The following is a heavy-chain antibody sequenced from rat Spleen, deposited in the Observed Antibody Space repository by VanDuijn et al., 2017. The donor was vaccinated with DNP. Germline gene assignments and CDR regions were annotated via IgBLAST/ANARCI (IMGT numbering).Heavy chain of an antibody. J-gene: IGHJ4*01. V-gene: IGHV2-41*01. CDR2: IWKNGAT. CDR1: GFSLTTYG. CDR3: ARDLIIRDTTSAMDA. D-gene: IGHD4-3*01. Sequence: QVQLKESGPGLVQPSQTLSLTCTVSGFSLTTYGVSWVRQPPGKGLEWRGVIWKNGATRYNSALKSRLSFSKATSKSQVFLKLNRLQTEDTATYYCARDLIIRDTTSAMDAWGQGTSVTVSS.